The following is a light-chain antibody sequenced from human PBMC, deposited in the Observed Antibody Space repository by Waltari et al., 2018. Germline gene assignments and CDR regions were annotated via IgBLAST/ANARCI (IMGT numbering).Light chain of an antibody. CDR2: VVT. V-gene: IGLV2-23*02. Sequence: QSPLTQPASVAASPGQSITTSCTGTRRDIGNDKLGTWYQQHSGKVPKLIIYVVTQRPAGVSDRFSGSKSGNTASLTISGLQEDDEADYYCCSYAVSSTLVFGGGTKVTVL. J-gene: IGLJ2*01. CDR1: RRDIGNDKL. CDR3: CSYAVSSTLV.